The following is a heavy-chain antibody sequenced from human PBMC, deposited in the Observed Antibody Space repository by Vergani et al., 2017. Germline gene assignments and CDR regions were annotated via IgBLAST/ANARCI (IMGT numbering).Heavy chain of an antibody. CDR2: ISSSSSYI. V-gene: IGHV3-21*01. CDR3: AGWTNDYVWGRLWPVEYDAFDI. D-gene: IGHD3-16*01. J-gene: IGHJ3*02. Sequence: EVQLVESGGGLVQPGGSLRLSCAASGFTFSSYSMNWVRQAPGKGLEWVSSISSSSSYIYYADSVKGRFTISRDNAKNSLYLQMNSLSAEDTAVYYSAGWTNDYVWGRLWPVEYDAFDIWGQGTMVTVSS. CDR1: GFTFSSYS.